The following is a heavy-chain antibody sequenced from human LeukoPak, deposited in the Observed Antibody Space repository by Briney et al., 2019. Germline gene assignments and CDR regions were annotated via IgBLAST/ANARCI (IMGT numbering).Heavy chain of an antibody. D-gene: IGHD3-16*01. CDR1: GFTFSSYA. CDR3: ARILGSYSDY. CDR2: ISGSGSSA. J-gene: IGHJ4*02. V-gene: IGHV3-23*01. Sequence: PGGSLRLSCAASGFTFSSYAMTWVRQAPGEGLQWVSDISGSGSSAYYADSVRGRFTISRDNSKNTLYLQMNSLRAEDTAVNYCARILGSYSDYWGQGTLVTVSS.